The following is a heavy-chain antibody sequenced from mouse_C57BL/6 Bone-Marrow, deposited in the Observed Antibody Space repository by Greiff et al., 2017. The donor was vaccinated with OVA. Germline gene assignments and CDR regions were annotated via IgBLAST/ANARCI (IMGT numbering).Heavy chain of an antibody. CDR1: GYTFTRYW. CDR2: INPSSGYT. Sequence: QVQLQQSGAELAKPGASVKLSCKASGYTFTRYWMHWVKQRPGQGLEWIGYINPSSGYTKYNQKFKDKATLTADKSSSTAYMQLSSLTYEDSAVYYCARAPYYYGKDFDYWGQGTTLTVSS. CDR3: ARAPYYYGKDFDY. V-gene: IGHV1-7*01. J-gene: IGHJ2*01. D-gene: IGHD1-1*01.